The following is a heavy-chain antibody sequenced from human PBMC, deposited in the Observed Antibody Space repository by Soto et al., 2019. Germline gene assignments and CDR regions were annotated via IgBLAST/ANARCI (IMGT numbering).Heavy chain of an antibody. D-gene: IGHD3-10*01. CDR3: ARVYGSGRGDY. J-gene: IGHJ4*02. CDR2: INAGNGNT. CDR1: GYTFTSYA. Sequence: QVQLVQSGAEEKKPGASVKVSCKASGYTFTSYAMHWVRQAPGQRLEWMGWINAGNGNTKYSQKFQGRVTITRDTSASTAYMELSSLRSDDTAVYYCARVYGSGRGDYWGQGTLVTVSS. V-gene: IGHV1-3*05.